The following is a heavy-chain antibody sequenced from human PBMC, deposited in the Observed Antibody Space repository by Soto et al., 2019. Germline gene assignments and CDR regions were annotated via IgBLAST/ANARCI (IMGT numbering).Heavy chain of an antibody. Sequence: QVQLQESGPGLVKPSETLSLTCTVSGGSISSYYWSWIRQPPGKGLEWIGYIYYSGSTNYNPSLKSRVTISVDTSKNQFSLKLSSVTAADTAVYYCARRWREKAYGDPYYFDYWGQGTLVTVSS. CDR1: GGSISSYY. V-gene: IGHV4-59*01. D-gene: IGHD4-17*01. J-gene: IGHJ4*02. CDR3: ARRWREKAYGDPYYFDY. CDR2: IYYSGST.